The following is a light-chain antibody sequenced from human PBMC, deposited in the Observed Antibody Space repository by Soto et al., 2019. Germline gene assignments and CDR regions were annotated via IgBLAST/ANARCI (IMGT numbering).Light chain of an antibody. CDR3: SSYTSSSTLEV. Sequence: SALTQPASVSGSPGQSITISCTGTSSDVGGYNYVSWYQQHPGKAPKLKIYDVSNRPSGVSNRFSGSKSGNTASLTISGLQAEDEADYYCSSYTSSSTLEVFGTGTKVTVL. CDR2: DVS. J-gene: IGLJ1*01. V-gene: IGLV2-14*01. CDR1: SSDVGGYNY.